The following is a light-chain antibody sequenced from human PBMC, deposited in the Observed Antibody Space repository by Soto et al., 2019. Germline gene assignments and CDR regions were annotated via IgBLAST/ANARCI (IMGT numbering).Light chain of an antibody. CDR1: QSVLYSSNNKND. CDR2: WAS. Sequence: DIVMTQSPDSLAVSLGERATINCKSSQSVLYSSNNKNDLAWYQQKPGQPPKLLIYWASTRESGVPDRFSGRGSGTDFTLTISILQADEGAGYYCHHYYSPPLTFGVGTKVAIK. CDR3: HHYYSPPLT. V-gene: IGKV4-1*01. J-gene: IGKJ4*01.